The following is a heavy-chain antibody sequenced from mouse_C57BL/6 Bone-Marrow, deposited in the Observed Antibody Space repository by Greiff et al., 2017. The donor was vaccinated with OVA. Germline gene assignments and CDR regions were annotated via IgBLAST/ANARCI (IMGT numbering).Heavy chain of an antibody. CDR2: ILPGSGST. V-gene: IGHV1-9*01. CDR3: ARPSTWGAWFAY. J-gene: IGHJ3*01. CDR1: GYTFTSYW. Sequence: QVQLQQPGAELVKPGASVKMSCKASGYTFTSYWITWVKQRPGHGLEWIGEILPGSGSTNYNEKFKGKATFTADTSSNTAYMQLSSLTTEDSAIYYCARPSTWGAWFAYWGQGTLVTVSA.